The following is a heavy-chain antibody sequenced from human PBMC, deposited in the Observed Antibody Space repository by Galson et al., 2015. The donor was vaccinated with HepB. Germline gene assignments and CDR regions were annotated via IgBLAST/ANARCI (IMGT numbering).Heavy chain of an antibody. CDR1: GGTFSSYA. Sequence: SVKVSCKASGGTFSSYAISWVRQAPGQGLEWMGGIIPIFGTANYAQKFQGRVTITADESTSTAYMELSSLRSEDTAVHYCARAPDDYGDYGYFQHWGQGTLVTVSS. J-gene: IGHJ1*01. CDR3: ARAPDDYGDYGYFQH. V-gene: IGHV1-69*13. D-gene: IGHD4-17*01. CDR2: IIPIFGTA.